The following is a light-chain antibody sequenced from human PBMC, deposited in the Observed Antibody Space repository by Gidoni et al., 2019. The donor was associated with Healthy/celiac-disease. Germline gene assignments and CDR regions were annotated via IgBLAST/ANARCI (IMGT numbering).Light chain of an antibody. CDR1: QSISSY. J-gene: IGKJ4*01. Sequence: DIQMTQSPSSLSASVGDRVTITCRASQSISSYLNWYQQKPGKAPKLLIYAASSLQSGVPSRFSCSVSGTYFTLTISSLQPEDFATYYCQQSYSTPLTFGGGTKVEIK. CDR3: QQSYSTPLT. V-gene: IGKV1-39*01. CDR2: AAS.